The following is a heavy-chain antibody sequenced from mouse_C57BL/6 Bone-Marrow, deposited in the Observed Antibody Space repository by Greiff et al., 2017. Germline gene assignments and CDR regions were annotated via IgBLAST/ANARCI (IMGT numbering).Heavy chain of an antibody. Sequence: EVQLQQSGPELVKPGASVKISCKASGYTFTDYYMNWVKQSHGKSLEWIGDINPNNGGTSYNQKFKGKATLTVDKSSSTAYMQLRSLTSEDSAVYYCASLLRPFDYWGQGTTLTVSP. CDR2: INPNNGGT. V-gene: IGHV1-26*01. CDR1: GYTFTDYY. CDR3: ASLLRPFDY. J-gene: IGHJ2*01. D-gene: IGHD1-2*01.